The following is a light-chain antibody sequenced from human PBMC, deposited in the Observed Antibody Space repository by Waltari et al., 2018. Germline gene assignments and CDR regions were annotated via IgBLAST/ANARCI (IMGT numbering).Light chain of an antibody. CDR1: SSDVGCYNS. V-gene: IGLV2-11*01. CDR2: DVS. CDR3: CSYAGSPWV. J-gene: IGLJ3*02. Sequence: QSALTQPRSVSGSPGQSVTIPCTGTSSDVGCYNSVSWYQQHPGKAPKIMIYDVSKRPSGVPDRFSGSKSGNTASLTVSGLQAEDEADYYYCSYAGSPWVFGGGTKVTVL.